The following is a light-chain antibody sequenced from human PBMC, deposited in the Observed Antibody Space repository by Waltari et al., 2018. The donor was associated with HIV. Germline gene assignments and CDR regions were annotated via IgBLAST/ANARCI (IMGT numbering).Light chain of an antibody. CDR2: GKH. CDR3: ASWDDSLNGPV. V-gene: IGLV1-44*01. Sequence: QSVLTQPPSASGTPEQSVTISSSGSPSNIWRNPVRWFHQFPGTPPKVLIYGKHQRPSGVPDRFSGSKSGTSASLAISGLQSEDEADYYCASWDDSLNGPVFGGGTKLTVV. CDR1: PSNIWRNP. J-gene: IGLJ2*01.